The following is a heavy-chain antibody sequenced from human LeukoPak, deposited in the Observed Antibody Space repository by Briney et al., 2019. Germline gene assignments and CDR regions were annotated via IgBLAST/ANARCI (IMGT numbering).Heavy chain of an antibody. CDR2: VSDSGGST. Sequence: SGGSLRLSCAASGFTFSSYALSWVRQAPGKGLEWVSAVSDSGGSTYCADSVKGRFTISRDNSENTLYLQMNSLRAEDTAVYYCAKAVIYDSSGYYYPFDYWGQGTLVTVSS. CDR1: GFTFSSYA. CDR3: AKAVIYDSSGYYYPFDY. J-gene: IGHJ4*02. V-gene: IGHV3-23*01. D-gene: IGHD3-22*01.